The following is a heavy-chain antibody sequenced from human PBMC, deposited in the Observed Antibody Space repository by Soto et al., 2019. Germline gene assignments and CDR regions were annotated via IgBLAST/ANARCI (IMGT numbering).Heavy chain of an antibody. CDR1: GDSITRSNFY. V-gene: IGHV4-39*02. CDR3: ARHKTTMLTVVSAFDP. J-gene: IGHJ5*02. Sequence: SEILSLTCTVSGDSITRSNFYWGWIRQPPGKGLEWLGSIFYSGSTFYNPALKSRVTFSVDTSKNHFSLKLSSVTAADTAVYYCARHKTTMLTVVSAFDPWGQGTRVTVSS. CDR2: IFYSGST. D-gene: IGHD3-22*01.